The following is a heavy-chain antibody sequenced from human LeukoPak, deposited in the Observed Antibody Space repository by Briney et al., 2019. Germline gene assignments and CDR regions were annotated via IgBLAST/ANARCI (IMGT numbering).Heavy chain of an antibody. V-gene: IGHV1-46*01. J-gene: IGHJ5*02. Sequence: ASVKVSCKASGYTFTGYYMHWVRQAPGQGLEWMGIINPSGGSTSYAQKFQGRVTMTRDMSTSTVYMELSSLRSEDTAVYYCARGSISWELKRGWFDPWGQGTLVTVSS. D-gene: IGHD1-26*01. CDR3: ARGSISWELKRGWFDP. CDR2: INPSGGST. CDR1: GYTFTGYY.